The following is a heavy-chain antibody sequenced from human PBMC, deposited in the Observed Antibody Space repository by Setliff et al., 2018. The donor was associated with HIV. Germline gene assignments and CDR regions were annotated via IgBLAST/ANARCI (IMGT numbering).Heavy chain of an antibody. CDR2: INGGTTT. CDR3: ARGGDGSGRYELDL. CDR1: GITVSGIY. J-gene: IGHJ5*02. D-gene: IGHD3-10*01. Sequence: PGGSLRLSCVASGITVSGIYMTWVRQAPGKGLEWVSVINGGTTTYYADSVKGRFTISRDNSKNTLYLQMNSLRVEDTAMYYCARGGDGSGRYELDLWGQGTMVTVSS. V-gene: IGHV3-66*02.